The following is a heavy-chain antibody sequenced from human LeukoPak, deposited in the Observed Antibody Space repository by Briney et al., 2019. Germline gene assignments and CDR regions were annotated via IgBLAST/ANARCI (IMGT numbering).Heavy chain of an antibody. Sequence: ASVKVSCKVSGYTLTELPMHWVRQAPGKGLEWMGGFDPEDGETIYAQKFQGRVTMTEDTSTDTAYMELSSLRSEDTAVYYCATAPPYGSGSYYNYWGQGTLVTVSS. J-gene: IGHJ4*02. V-gene: IGHV1-24*01. CDR1: GYTLTELP. CDR2: FDPEDGET. CDR3: ATAPPYGSGSYYNY. D-gene: IGHD3-10*01.